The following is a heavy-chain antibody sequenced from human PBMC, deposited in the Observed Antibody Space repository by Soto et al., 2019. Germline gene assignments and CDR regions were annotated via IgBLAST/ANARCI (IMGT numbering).Heavy chain of an antibody. Sequence: ASVKVSCKASGYMFTSYGISWVRQAPGQGLEWIGWVSVYNGNTDYAQKFRDRISMTTETSTGTAYIELWSLRSDDTAMYYCVRDKGYFFFGSGYRPYYFDYWGQGTLVTVSS. J-gene: IGHJ4*02. CDR3: VRDKGYFFFGSGYRPYYFDY. CDR1: GYMFTSYG. D-gene: IGHD3-3*01. V-gene: IGHV1-18*04. CDR2: VSVYNGNT.